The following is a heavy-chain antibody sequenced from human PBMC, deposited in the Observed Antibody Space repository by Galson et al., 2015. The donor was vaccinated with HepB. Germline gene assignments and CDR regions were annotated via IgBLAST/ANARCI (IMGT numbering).Heavy chain of an antibody. D-gene: IGHD5-18*01. Sequence: CAASGFTFSSYWMHWVRQAPGKGLVWVSRINSDGSSTSYADSVKGRFTISRDNAKNTLYLQMNSLRAEDTAVYYCARGVQLWQVFDYWGQGTLVTVPS. J-gene: IGHJ4*02. CDR1: GFTFSSYW. CDR3: ARGVQLWQVFDY. V-gene: IGHV3-74*01. CDR2: INSDGSST.